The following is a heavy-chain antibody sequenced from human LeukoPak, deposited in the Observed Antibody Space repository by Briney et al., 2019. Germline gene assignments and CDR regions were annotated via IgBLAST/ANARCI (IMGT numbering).Heavy chain of an antibody. CDR2: IYPGDSDT. CDR3: ARQNHYDILDAFDI. CDR1: GCFFTSYW. V-gene: IGHV5-51*01. J-gene: IGHJ3*02. D-gene: IGHD3-9*01. Sequence: GGALQISCYGSGCFFTSYWISCVRQMPGKSLEWRGIIYPGDSDTSYSPSFQGQVTISADKSISTAYLQWSSLKASDTAMYYCARQNHYDILDAFDIWGQGTMVTVSS.